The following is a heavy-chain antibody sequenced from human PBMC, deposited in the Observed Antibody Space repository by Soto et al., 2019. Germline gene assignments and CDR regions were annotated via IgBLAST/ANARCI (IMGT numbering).Heavy chain of an antibody. J-gene: IGHJ4*02. CDR1: GGSFSGYY. V-gene: IGHV4-34*01. Sequence: SETLSLTCAVYGGSFSGYYWSWIRQPPGKGLEWIGEINHSGSTNYNPSLKSRVTISVDTSKNQFSLKLSSVTAADTAVYYCARSRVRGPYRSPFDYWGQGTLVTVSS. CDR3: ARSRVRGPYRSPFDY. CDR2: INHSGST. D-gene: IGHD6-13*01.